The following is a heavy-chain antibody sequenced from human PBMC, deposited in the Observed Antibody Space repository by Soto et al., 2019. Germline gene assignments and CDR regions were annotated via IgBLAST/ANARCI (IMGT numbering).Heavy chain of an antibody. Sequence: QVQLVQSGAEVKKSGASVKVSCKASAYSFTNYGISWVRQAPGQVLEWMGWVSAYNGNTNYAQKLQDRVTMTTDTSTNTAYMELRSLRSDDTAVYYCARTGPYSSDWYAWFDPWGQGTLVIVSS. CDR2: VSAYNGNT. CDR3: ARTGPYSSDWYAWFDP. CDR1: AYSFTNYG. D-gene: IGHD6-19*01. V-gene: IGHV1-18*01. J-gene: IGHJ5*02.